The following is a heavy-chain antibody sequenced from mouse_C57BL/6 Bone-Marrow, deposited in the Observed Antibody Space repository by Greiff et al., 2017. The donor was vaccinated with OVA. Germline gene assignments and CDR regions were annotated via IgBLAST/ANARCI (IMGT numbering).Heavy chain of an antibody. V-gene: IGHV1-53*01. Sequence: VQLQQSGTELVKPGASVKLSCKASGYTFTSYWMHWVKQRPGQGLEWIGNINPSNGGTNYNEKFKSKATLTVDKSSSTAYMQLSSLTSEDSAVYYCARVGYDYDRAWFAYWGQGTLVTVSA. D-gene: IGHD2-4*01. CDR3: ARVGYDYDRAWFAY. J-gene: IGHJ3*01. CDR1: GYTFTSYW. CDR2: INPSNGGT.